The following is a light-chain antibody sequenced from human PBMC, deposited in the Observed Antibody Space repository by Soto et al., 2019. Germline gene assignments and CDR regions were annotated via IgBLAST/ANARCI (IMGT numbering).Light chain of an antibody. CDR3: HQYNNWPPGT. V-gene: IGKV3-15*01. CDR2: GAS. J-gene: IGKJ2*02. CDR1: QRVSSN. Sequence: EIVMTQSPATLSVSPGERATLACSASQRVSSNLAWYQQKPGQAPRLLIYGASTRATGIPARFSGSGSGTAFTLTISGLQSEDFAVNYCHQYNNWPPGTFGQGTKLEIK.